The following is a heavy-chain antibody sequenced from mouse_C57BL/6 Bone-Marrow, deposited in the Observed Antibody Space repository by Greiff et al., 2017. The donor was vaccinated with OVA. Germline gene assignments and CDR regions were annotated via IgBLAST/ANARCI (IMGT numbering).Heavy chain of an antibody. Sequence: EVQLQQSGAELVRPGASVTLSCTASGFNIKDDYMHWVKQRPEQGLEWIGWIDPENGDTEYASKFQGKATITADTSSNTAYLQLSSLTSEDTAVYYCTTNYRDYYAMDYWGQGTSVTVSS. CDR2: IDPENGDT. D-gene: IGHD2-12*01. CDR1: GFNIKDDY. J-gene: IGHJ4*01. V-gene: IGHV14-4*01. CDR3: TTNYRDYYAMDY.